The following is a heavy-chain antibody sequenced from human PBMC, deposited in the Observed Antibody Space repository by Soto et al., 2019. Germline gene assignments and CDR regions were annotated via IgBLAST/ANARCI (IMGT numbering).Heavy chain of an antibody. Sequence: QLQLQESGPGLVKPSETLSLTCTVSGGSISSSSYYWGWIRQPPGKGLEWIGSIYYSGSTYYNPSXKXRXXLPVDTSKNQSSRKLSSVTAAGTAVYYCARHDGTNWGQGTLVTVSS. CDR3: ARHDGTN. V-gene: IGHV4-39*01. CDR2: IYYSGST. J-gene: IGHJ4*02. CDR1: GGSISSSSYY.